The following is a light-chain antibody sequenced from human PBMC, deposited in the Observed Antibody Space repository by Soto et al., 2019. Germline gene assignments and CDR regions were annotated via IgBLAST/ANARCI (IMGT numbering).Light chain of an antibody. CDR3: QQYGNSPRT. Sequence: EFVLTQSPGTLSLSPGERVTLSCRASQSVTSSYLAWYQQKPGQAPRLLIHGASSRATGIPDRFSGSGSGTDFTLTITRLEPEDSAVYYCQQYGNSPRTFGQGTKVDIK. CDR1: QSVTSSY. CDR2: GAS. J-gene: IGKJ1*01. V-gene: IGKV3-20*01.